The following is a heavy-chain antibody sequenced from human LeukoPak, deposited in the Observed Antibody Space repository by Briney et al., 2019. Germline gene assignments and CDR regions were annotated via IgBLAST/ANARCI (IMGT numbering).Heavy chain of an antibody. CDR2: ISSSSSYM. Sequence: PGGSLRLSCAASGFTFSSYSMNWVRQAPGKGLEWVSSISSSSSYMYYADSVKGRFTISRDNAKNSLYLQMNSLRAEDTAVYYCARERQLDGGWFDPWGQGTLVTVSS. CDR1: GFTFSSYS. J-gene: IGHJ5*02. CDR3: ARERQLDGGWFDP. D-gene: IGHD6-13*01. V-gene: IGHV3-21*01.